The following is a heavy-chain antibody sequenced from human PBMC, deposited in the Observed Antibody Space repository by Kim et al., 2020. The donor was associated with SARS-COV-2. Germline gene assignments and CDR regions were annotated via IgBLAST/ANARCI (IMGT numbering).Heavy chain of an antibody. D-gene: IGHD2-21*01. CDR3: AREPAKLLYFDF. Sequence: YAQRFQGRVTMTRDTSTSTVYLELSSLRSADMAVYYCAREPAKLLYFDFWGQGTLVTVSS. V-gene: IGHV1-46*01. J-gene: IGHJ4*02.